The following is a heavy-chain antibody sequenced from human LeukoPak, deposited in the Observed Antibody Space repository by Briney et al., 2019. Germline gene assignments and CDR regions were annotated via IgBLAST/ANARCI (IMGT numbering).Heavy chain of an antibody. J-gene: IGHJ6*02. Sequence: SLKVSCKASGDTFTSYAMHSVREAPGQRLGWVGWSNAGIGITKYSQAFQGRVTITRDMSTSTVYMELSSLRSEDTAVYYCARDALAWELLPLYYYYGMDVWGQGTTVTVSS. CDR3: ARDALAWELLPLYYYYGMDV. CDR2: SNAGIGIT. V-gene: IGHV1-3*02. CDR1: GDTFTSYA. D-gene: IGHD1-26*01.